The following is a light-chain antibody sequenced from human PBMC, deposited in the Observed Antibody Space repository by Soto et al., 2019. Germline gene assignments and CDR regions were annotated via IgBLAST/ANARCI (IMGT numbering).Light chain of an antibody. Sequence: ILLTQSPSSLSASVGDRVTITCRASQGIDTSLAWYQQKPGKAPKLLIYAPSNFQSGVPSRFSGSGSGTHFTLTISSLQPEDFATYYCQQSYRTPPITFGQGTRLEI. J-gene: IGKJ5*01. CDR2: APS. CDR1: QGIDTS. V-gene: IGKV1-9*01. CDR3: QQSYRTPPIT.